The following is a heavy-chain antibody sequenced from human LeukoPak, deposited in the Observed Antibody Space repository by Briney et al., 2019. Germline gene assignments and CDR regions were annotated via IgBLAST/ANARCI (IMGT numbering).Heavy chain of an antibody. D-gene: IGHD6-13*01. V-gene: IGHV3-48*01. CDR2: ISSSSSTI. CDR3: ARDQGSSWYSVGRFDY. J-gene: IGHJ4*02. CDR1: GFTFSTYS. Sequence: QPGGSLRLSCAASGFTFSTYSMNWVRQAPGKGLEWVSYISSSSSTIYYADSVKGRFTISRDNAKNSLYLQMNSLRAEDTAVYYCARDQGSSWYSVGRFDYWGQGTLVTVSS.